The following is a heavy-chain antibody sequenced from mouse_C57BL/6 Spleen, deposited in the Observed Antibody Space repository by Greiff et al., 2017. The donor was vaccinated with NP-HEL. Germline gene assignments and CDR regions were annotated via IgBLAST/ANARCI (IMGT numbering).Heavy chain of an antibody. Sequence: EVQLVESGGGLVKPGGSLKLSCAASGFTFSDYGMHWVRQAPEKGLEWVAYISSGSSTIYYAATVKGRFTISRDNDKNTLFLQMTSLRSEDTAMYYCARDSSGAYWGQGTLVTVSA. CDR3: ARDSSGAY. CDR1: GFTFSDYG. V-gene: IGHV5-17*01. CDR2: ISSGSSTI. D-gene: IGHD3-2*02. J-gene: IGHJ3*01.